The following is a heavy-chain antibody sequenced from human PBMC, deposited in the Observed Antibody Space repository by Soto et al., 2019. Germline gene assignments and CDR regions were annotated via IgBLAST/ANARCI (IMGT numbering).Heavy chain of an antibody. V-gene: IGHV1-8*01. J-gene: IGHJ6*02. D-gene: IGHD3-3*01. Sequence: GASVKVSCKASGYTFTSFDINWVRQASGQGLEWMGWMNPNSGNTIYAQKFQGRVTMTRNTSINTAYMELSSLRSDDTALYYCARDTIHYYYGMDVWGQGTTVTVSS. CDR2: MNPNSGNT. CDR1: GYTFTSFD. CDR3: ARDTIHYYYGMDV.